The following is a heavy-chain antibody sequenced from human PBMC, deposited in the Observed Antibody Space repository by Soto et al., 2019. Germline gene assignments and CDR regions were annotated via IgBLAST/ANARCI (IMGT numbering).Heavy chain of an antibody. CDR2: ISAYNGNT. CDR1: GYTFTIYG. CDR3: ARDGLPAAIRPVTAFDI. Sequence: SVKVSCKASGYTFTIYGISCVLQSPLQWLEWMGCISAYNGNTNYAQKLQGRVTMTTDTSTSTAYMELRSLRSDDTAVYYCARDGLPAAIRPVTAFDIWGQGTMVTVSS. D-gene: IGHD2-2*02. V-gene: IGHV1-18*04. J-gene: IGHJ3*02.